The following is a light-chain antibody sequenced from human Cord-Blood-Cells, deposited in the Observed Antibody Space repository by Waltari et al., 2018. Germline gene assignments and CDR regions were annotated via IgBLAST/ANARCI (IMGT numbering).Light chain of an antibody. V-gene: IGKV1-39*01. CDR3: QQSYSTLLT. J-gene: IGKJ4*01. CDR2: AAS. Sequence: DIQMTQSPSSLSASVGASVPITCRASQSISSYLNWYQQKPGKAPKLLIYAASSLQSGVPSRFSGSGSGTDFTLTISSLQPEDFATYYCQQSYSTLLTFGGGTKVEIK. CDR1: QSISSY.